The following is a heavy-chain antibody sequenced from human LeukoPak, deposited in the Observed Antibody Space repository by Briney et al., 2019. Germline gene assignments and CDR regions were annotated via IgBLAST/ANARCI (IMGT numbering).Heavy chain of an antibody. CDR3: ARGTPAYSYGSSAYHYDYFEY. CDR2: ISSTSSTK. V-gene: IGHV3-11*04. J-gene: IGHJ4*02. D-gene: IGHD3-22*01. Sequence: PGGSLRLSCAASEFTFSDYYMSWIRQAPGKGLAWVSYISSTSSTKYYADSVKGRFTISRDNAKNALFLQMNSLRAEDTAVYYCARGTPAYSYGSSAYHYDYFEYWGQGILVTVSS. CDR1: EFTFSDYY.